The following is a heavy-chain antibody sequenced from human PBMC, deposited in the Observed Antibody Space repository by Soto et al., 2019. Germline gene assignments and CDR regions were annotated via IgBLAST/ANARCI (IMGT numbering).Heavy chain of an antibody. CDR2: FDPEDGET. CDR3: ATTIHDYIWGSYRYDY. CDR1: GYTLTELS. Sequence: ASVKVSCKVSGYTLTELSMHWVRQAPGKGLEWMGGFDPEDGETIYAQKFQGRVTMTEDTSTDTAYMELSSLRSEDTAVYYCATTIHDYIWGSYRYDYWGQGTLVTVSS. D-gene: IGHD3-16*02. V-gene: IGHV1-24*01. J-gene: IGHJ4*02.